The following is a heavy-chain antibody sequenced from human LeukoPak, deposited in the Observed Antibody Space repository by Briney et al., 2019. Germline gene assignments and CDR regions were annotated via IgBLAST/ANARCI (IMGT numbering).Heavy chain of an antibody. V-gene: IGHV4-34*01. CDR1: GGSFSGYY. CDR3: ASGSVSPDYYDSSGYYPLLGY. CDR2: INHSGST. J-gene: IGHJ4*02. D-gene: IGHD3-22*01. Sequence: SETLSLTCAVYGGSFSGYYWSWIRQPPGKGLEWIGEINHSGSTNYNPSLKSRVTISVGTSKNQFSLKLSSVTAADTAVYYCASGSVSPDYYDSSGYYPLLGYWGQGTLVTVSS.